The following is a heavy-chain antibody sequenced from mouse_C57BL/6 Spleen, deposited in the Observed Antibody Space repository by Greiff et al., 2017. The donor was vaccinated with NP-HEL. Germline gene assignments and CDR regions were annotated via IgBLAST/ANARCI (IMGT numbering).Heavy chain of an antibody. J-gene: IGHJ3*01. V-gene: IGHV5-12*01. CDR3: ARQILRQPAWFAY. D-gene: IGHD1-1*01. CDR2: ISNGGGST. CDR1: GFTFSDYY. Sequence: EVQRVESGGGLVQPGGSLKLSCAASGFTFSDYYMYWVRQTPEKRLEWVAYISNGGGSTYYPDTVKGRFTISRDNAKNTLYLQMSRLKSEDTAMYYCARQILRQPAWFAYWGQGTLVTVSA.